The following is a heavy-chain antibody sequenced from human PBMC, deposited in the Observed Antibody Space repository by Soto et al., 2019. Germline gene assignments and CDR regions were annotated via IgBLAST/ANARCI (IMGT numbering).Heavy chain of an antibody. Sequence: EVQLVESGGGLIQPGGSLRLSCAVSGFTVSNNYMSWVRQAPGKGLEGVSVIYSGGYTAYGDSVKGRFTISRDNSKNTLFSQIKSRGPGGPAVYYGADPPGGGGYWGQGTLVTVSS. CDR2: IYSGGYT. D-gene: IGHD3-10*01. J-gene: IGHJ4*02. CDR1: GFTVSNNY. V-gene: IGHV3-53*01. CDR3: ADPPGGGGY.